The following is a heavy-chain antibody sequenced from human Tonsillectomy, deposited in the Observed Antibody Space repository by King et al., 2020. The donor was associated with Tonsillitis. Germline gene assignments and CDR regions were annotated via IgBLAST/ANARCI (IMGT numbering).Heavy chain of an antibody. CDR2: IYYSGST. J-gene: IGHJ3*02. CDR3: ARQAIYSYGSGDHDAFDI. Sequence: QLQESGPGLVKPSETLSLTCTVSGGSISSYYWSWLRQPPGKGLEWIGYIYYSGSTNSNPSLKSRVTISVDTSKNQLSLKLSSVTAADTAVYYCARQAIYSYGSGDHDAFDIWGQGTMVTFSS. D-gene: IGHD3-10*01. V-gene: IGHV4-59*08. CDR1: GGSISSYY.